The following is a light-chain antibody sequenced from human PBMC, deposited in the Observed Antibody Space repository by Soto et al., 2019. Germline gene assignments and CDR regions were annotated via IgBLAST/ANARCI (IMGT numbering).Light chain of an antibody. CDR3: QKYNNWPWK. CDR2: GAS. Sequence: EIVMTQSQATLSVSPVERSTISCRASQSISSNLAWYQQKPGQAPRLLIYGASTRATGIPARFSGSGSGTEFTLTISSLQSEDFAVYYCQKYNNWPWKCGQGTKGAIK. CDR1: QSISSN. J-gene: IGKJ1*01. V-gene: IGKV3-15*01.